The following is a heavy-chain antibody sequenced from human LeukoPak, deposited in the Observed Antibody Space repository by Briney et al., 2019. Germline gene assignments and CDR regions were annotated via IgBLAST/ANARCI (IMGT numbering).Heavy chain of an antibody. CDR1: GFTFSSYA. D-gene: IGHD3-10*01. J-gene: IGHJ3*02. V-gene: IGHV3-23*01. CDR2: ISGSGGST. CDR3: AKAYQNPWFGDQGAFDI. Sequence: GGSLRLSCAASGFTFSSYAMSWVRQAPGKGLEWVSAISGSGGSTYYADSVKGRFTISRDNSKNTLYLQMNSLRAEDTAVYYCAKAYQNPWFGDQGAFDIWGQGTMVTVSS.